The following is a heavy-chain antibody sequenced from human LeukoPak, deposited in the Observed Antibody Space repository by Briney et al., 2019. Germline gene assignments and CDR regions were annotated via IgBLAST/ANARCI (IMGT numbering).Heavy chain of an antibody. CDR2: ITNGGTA. D-gene: IGHD3-10*01. CDR1: GFTFKSYA. V-gene: IGHV3-23*01. J-gene: IGHJ4*02. CDR3: AKGYFGSGSYYNPYFDY. Sequence: GGSLRLSCVASGFTFKSYAMNWVRQAPGKGLEWVSGITNGGTAHYGDSVKGRVTISRDNSKSSLYLQMNTLSAEDTAVYYCAKGYFGSGSYYNPYFDYWGQGTLVTVSS.